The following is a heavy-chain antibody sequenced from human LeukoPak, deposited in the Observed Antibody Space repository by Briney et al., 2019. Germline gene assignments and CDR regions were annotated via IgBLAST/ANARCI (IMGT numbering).Heavy chain of an antibody. Sequence: GASVKVSCKASGGTFSSYAISWVRQAPGQGLEWMGRIIPILGIANYAQKFQGRVTITADKSTSTAYMELSSLRSEDTAVYYCAKEEPLYCSGGSCYSTPPYYWGQGTLVTVSS. CDR1: GGTFSSYA. J-gene: IGHJ4*02. CDR2: IIPILGIA. D-gene: IGHD2-15*01. CDR3: AKEEPLYCSGGSCYSTPPYY. V-gene: IGHV1-69*04.